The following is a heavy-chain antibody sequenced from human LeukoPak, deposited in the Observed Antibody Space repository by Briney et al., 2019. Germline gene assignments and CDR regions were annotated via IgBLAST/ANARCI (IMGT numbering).Heavy chain of an antibody. CDR2: ISYSGGGT. J-gene: IGHJ4*02. CDR3: AKRGQTHCGGESNFDC. D-gene: IGHD2-21*01. V-gene: IGHV3-23*01. Sequence: PGGSLRLSCAASGFTFSSYAMSWVRQPPGKGLEWVSAISYSGGGTYYADSVKGRFTISRDNSKNTVYLQMNSLRAEDTAVYFCAKRGQTHCGGESNFDCWGQGTLVTVSS. CDR1: GFTFSSYA.